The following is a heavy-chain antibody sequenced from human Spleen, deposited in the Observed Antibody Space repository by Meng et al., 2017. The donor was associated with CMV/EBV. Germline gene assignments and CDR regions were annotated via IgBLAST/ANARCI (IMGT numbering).Heavy chain of an antibody. V-gene: IGHV4-31*03. Sequence: SETLSLTCSVSGDSISSRGNFWSWIRQYPGKGLEWIGYISYSGSTYYSPSLKSRVTISMDTSKNHFSLRLSAVTAADTAVYYCARAVATSATGYFDFWGQGNMVTVSS. CDR1: GDSISSRGNF. D-gene: IGHD6-13*01. J-gene: IGHJ4*02. CDR3: ARAVATSATGYFDF. CDR2: ISYSGST.